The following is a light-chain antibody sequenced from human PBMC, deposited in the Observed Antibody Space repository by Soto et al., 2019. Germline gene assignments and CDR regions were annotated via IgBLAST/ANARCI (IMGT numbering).Light chain of an antibody. CDR3: QSGGSSLSGSGV. CDR1: SSNIGAGYD. V-gene: IGLV1-40*01. J-gene: IGLJ1*01. Sequence: QSVLTQPPSVSGAPGQRVTISCTGSSSNIGAGYDVHWYQQLPGTAPKLLIYRNSNRPSGVPDRFSGSKSGTSASLAITGLQAEDEADYYCQSGGSSLSGSGVFGTGTKVTVL. CDR2: RNS.